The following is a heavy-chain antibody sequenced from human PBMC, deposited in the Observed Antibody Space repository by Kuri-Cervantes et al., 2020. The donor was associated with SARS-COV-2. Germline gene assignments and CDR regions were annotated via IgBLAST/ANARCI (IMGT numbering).Heavy chain of an antibody. CDR3: ARDLRIAAPRGDY. J-gene: IGHJ4*02. V-gene: IGHV3-74*01. CDR1: GFTFSSYW. CDR2: INSDGSST. D-gene: IGHD6-6*01. Sequence: GESLKISCAASGFTFSSYWMHWVRQAPGKGLVWVSRINSDGSSTSYADSVKGRFTISRDNAKNSLYLQMNSLRAEDTAVYYCARDLRIAAPRGDYWGQGTLVTVSS.